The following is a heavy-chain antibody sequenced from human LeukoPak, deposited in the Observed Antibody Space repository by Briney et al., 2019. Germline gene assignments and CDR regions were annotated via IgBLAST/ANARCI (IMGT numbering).Heavy chain of an antibody. J-gene: IGHJ4*02. CDR1: GGSISSGGYY. D-gene: IGHD2-15*01. CDR3: ARTDCSGGSCYSGFDY. V-gene: IGHV4-31*03. CDR2: VYYTGST. Sequence: PSETLSLTCTVSGGSISSGGYYWSWIRQPPGKGLEGIGYVYYTGSTFYSPSLKSRVIVSVDTSKNQFSLKLSSVTAADTAVYYCARTDCSGGSCYSGFDYWGQGTLVTVSS.